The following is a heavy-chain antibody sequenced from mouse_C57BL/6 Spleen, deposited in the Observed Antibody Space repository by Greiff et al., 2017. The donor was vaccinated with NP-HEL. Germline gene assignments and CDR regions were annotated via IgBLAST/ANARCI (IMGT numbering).Heavy chain of an antibody. CDR3: ARRGTTAYWYFDV. CDR1: GYTFTSYW. CDR2: IDPSDSYT. D-gene: IGHD1-2*01. Sequence: VQLQQSGAELVKPGASVKLSCKASGYTFTSYWMQWVKQRPGQGLEWIGEIDPSDSYTNYNQKFKGKATLTVDTSSSTAYMQLSSLTSEDSAVYYCARRGTTAYWYFDVWGTGTTVTVSS. J-gene: IGHJ1*03. V-gene: IGHV1-50*01.